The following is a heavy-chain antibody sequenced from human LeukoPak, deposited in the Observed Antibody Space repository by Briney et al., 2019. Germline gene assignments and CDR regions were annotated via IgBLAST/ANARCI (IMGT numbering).Heavy chain of an antibody. D-gene: IGHD1-26*01. CDR2: IKDDGSEE. CDR1: GFNFNNYW. Sequence: GGSLRLSCAASGFNFNNYWMSWLRQAPGKGLEWVANIKDDGSEEYYVDSVKGRFTIVRDNAYNSLYLQMNSLRVEDTAIYFWARSTRRYSGDYWGQGPLVSVSS. J-gene: IGHJ4*02. CDR3: ARSTRRYSGDY. V-gene: IGHV3-7*03.